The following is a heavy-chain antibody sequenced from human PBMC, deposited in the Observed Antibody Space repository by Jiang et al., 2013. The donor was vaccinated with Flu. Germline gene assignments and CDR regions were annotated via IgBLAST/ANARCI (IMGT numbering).Heavy chain of an antibody. Sequence: GLVKPSETLSLTCTVSGGSISTYYWSWIRQPPGKGLEWIGYIYYSGSTNYTPSLKSRVTISVDTSKNQFSLKLTSVTAADTAFYYCARHDVGEMATMNWGQGTLVTVSS. V-gene: IGHV4-59*08. J-gene: IGHJ4*02. CDR1: GGSISTYY. D-gene: IGHD5-24*01. CDR2: IYYSGST. CDR3: ARHDVGEMATMN.